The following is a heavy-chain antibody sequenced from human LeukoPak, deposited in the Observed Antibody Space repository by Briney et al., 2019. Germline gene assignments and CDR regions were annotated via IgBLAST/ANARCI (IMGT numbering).Heavy chain of an antibody. V-gene: IGHV4-34*01. CDR2: INHSGSA. J-gene: IGHJ4*02. D-gene: IGHD3-22*01. CDR1: GGSFSGYY. Sequence: SETLSLTCAVSGGSFSGYYWTWIRQPPGKGLEWIGEINHSGSANYNPSLKSRVTISLDTSKNQFSLKLSSVTAADTAVYYCARAPDDTSGYYPLDYWGQGTLVTVSS. CDR3: ARAPDDTSGYYPLDY.